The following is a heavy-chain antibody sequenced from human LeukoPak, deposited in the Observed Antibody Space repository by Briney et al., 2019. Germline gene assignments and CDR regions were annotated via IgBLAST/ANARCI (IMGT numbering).Heavy chain of an antibody. CDR1: GGSINSSSYD. D-gene: IGHD3-22*01. J-gene: IGHJ5*02. CDR3: ARQGGYKDWFDP. Sequence: PSETLSLTCTVSGGSINSSSYDWGWIRQPPGKGLEWIGSIYYSGSTYYNPSLKSRVTISVDTSKNQFSLKLSSVTAADTAVYYCARQGGYKDWFDPWGQGTLVTVSS. CDR2: IYYSGST. V-gene: IGHV4-39*01.